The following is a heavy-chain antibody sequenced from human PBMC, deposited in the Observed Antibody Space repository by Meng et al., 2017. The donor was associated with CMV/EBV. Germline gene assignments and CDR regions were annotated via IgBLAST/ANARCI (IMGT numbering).Heavy chain of an antibody. CDR1: GGSISSSSYY. CDR2: IYYSGST. CDR3: ASRITIFGVVTAFDP. J-gene: IGHJ5*02. V-gene: IGHV4-39*07. Sequence: QLQPPESVPGLVKPSETLSLTCTVSGGSISSSSYYWGWISQPPGKGLEWIGSIYYSGSTYYNPSLKSRVTISVDTSKNQFSLKLSSVTAADTAVYYCASRITIFGVVTAFDPWGQGTLVTVSS. D-gene: IGHD3-3*01.